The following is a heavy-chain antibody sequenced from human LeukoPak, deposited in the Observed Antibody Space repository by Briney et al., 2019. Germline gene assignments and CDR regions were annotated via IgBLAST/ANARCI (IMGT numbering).Heavy chain of an antibody. J-gene: IGHJ5*02. D-gene: IGHD3-3*01. V-gene: IGHV1-18*01. CDR3: ARDWGYFYYDFWSGHNWFDP. CDR1: GYTFTSYG. CDR2: ISAYNGNT. Sequence: GASVKVSCKASGYTFTSYGISWVRQAPGQGLEWMGWISAYNGNTNYAQKFQGRVTMTRDTSISTAYMELSRLRSDDTAVYYCARDWGYFYYDFWSGHNWFDPWGQGTLVTVSS.